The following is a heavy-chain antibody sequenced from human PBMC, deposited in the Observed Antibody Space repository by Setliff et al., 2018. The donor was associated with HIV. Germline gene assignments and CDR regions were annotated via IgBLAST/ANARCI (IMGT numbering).Heavy chain of an antibody. D-gene: IGHD5-12*01. J-gene: IGHJ4*02. V-gene: IGHV4-59*03. CDR2: ISPTGNT. CDR3: AKSSPSIGYISDH. Sequence: SETLSLTCTVSGGSMSGLYWSWIRQPPGKGLEWIGYISPTGNTNYNPSLKSRVTISTDTSKNQFSLNVRSVTAADTAVYFCAKSSPSIGYISDHWGQGTLVTVSS. CDR1: GGSMSGLY.